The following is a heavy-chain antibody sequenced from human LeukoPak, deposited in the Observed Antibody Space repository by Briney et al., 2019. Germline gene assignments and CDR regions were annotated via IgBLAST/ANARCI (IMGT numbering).Heavy chain of an antibody. Sequence: GGSLRLSCVGTGFTFSTYRMNWVRQAPGKGLEWVSSISSSSSYIYYADSVKGRITISRDNAKNSLYPQMNSLRVEDTAVYYCARDKDVYFDYWGQGTLVTVSS. CDR2: ISSSSSYI. CDR3: ARDKDVYFDY. CDR1: GFTFSTYR. J-gene: IGHJ4*02. V-gene: IGHV3-21*01.